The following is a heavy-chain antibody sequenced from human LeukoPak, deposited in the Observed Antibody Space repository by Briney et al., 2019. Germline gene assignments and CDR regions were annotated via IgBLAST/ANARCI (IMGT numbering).Heavy chain of an antibody. CDR2: ISNNGGYT. V-gene: IGHV3-23*01. D-gene: IGHD2-2*02. CDR1: GFTFSSSA. J-gene: IGHJ4*02. Sequence: GGSLRLSCAASGFTFSSSAMSWVRQAPGKGLEWVSAISNNGGYTYYADSVKGRFTISRDNSKNTLYLQMNSLRAEDTAVYYCAKDRGYCSSTSCYTDYFDYWGQGTLVTVSS. CDR3: AKDRGYCSSTSCYTDYFDY.